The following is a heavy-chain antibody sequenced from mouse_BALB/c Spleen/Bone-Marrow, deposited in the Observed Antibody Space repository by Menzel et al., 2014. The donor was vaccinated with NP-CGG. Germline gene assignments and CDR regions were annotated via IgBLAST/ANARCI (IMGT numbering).Heavy chain of an antibody. CDR1: GYTFTCYW. CDR3: ASRDSSGYVPDY. CDR2: IFPGTGTT. D-gene: IGHD3-2*01. J-gene: IGHJ2*01. V-gene: IGHV1S132*01. Sequence: QVQLQQSGAELVKPGASVKLSCKTSGYTFTCYWIQWVKQRPGQGLGWIGEIFPGTGTTYYNEKFKGKATLTIDTSSSTAYMQLSSLTSEDSAVYFCASRDSSGYVPDYWGQGTTLTVSS.